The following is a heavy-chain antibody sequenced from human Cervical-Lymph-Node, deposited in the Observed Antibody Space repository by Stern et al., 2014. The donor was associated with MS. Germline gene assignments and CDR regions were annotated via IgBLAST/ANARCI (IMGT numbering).Heavy chain of an antibody. CDR3: AREATRIVVGIDY. CDR2: LNPNSDDP. D-gene: IGHD3-22*01. CDR1: GYIFTAFF. Sequence: QVQLVQSGTKMQKPGASVKVSCKASGYIFTAFFIHWVRQVPGQGLEWMGRLNPNSDDPTYAQNFPDMVTLTRDAAIGTAYLELSRLTSADTAVYYCAREATRIVVGIDYWGQGTQVTVSS. J-gene: IGHJ4*02. V-gene: IGHV1-2*06.